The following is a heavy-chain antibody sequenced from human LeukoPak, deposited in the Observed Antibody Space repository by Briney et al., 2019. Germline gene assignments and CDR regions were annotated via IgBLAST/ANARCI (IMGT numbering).Heavy chain of an antibody. CDR1: GFNFNNYS. J-gene: IGHJ3*01. CDR2: IGSSGLII. D-gene: IGHD2-15*01. Sequence: GGSLRLSCVASGFNFNNYSLNWVRQAPGKGLEWVSYIGSSGLIIYYADSVKGRLTISRDNAKNSLFLQMSSLRAEDTAVYYCARGIPAVVPRVFDLWAKGTRVTVS. CDR3: ARGIPAVVPRVFDL. V-gene: IGHV3-48*04.